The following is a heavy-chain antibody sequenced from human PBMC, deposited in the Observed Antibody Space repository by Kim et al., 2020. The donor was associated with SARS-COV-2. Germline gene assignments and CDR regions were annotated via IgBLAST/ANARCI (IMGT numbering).Heavy chain of an antibody. J-gene: IGHJ6*02. D-gene: IGHD3-10*01. CDR3: TTDSTAEFGEENYYYYGMDV. V-gene: IGHV3-15*01. Sequence: RFTISRDDSKNTLYLQMNSLKTEDTAVYYCTTDSTAEFGEENYYYYGMDVWGQGTTVTVSS.